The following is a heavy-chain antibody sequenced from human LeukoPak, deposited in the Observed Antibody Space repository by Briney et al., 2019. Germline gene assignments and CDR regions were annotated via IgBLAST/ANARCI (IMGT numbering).Heavy chain of an antibody. CDR1: GFTVRSNY. CDR3: AKDQGYSSAWYSRDGFDM. V-gene: IGHV3-53*01. Sequence: GGSLRLSCAASGFTVRSNYMSWVRQAPGKGLEWVSLIYIGGSTSYADSVKGRFTISRDNSQNTLYVQMNSLRAEDTAVYYCAKDQGYSSAWYSRDGFDMWGQGTMVTVSS. J-gene: IGHJ3*02. CDR2: IYIGGST. D-gene: IGHD6-19*01.